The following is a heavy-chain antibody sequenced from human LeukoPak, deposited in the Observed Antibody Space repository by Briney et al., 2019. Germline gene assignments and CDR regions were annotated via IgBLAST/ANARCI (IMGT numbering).Heavy chain of an antibody. CDR2: ISAYNGNT. CDR1: GYTFTSYG. J-gene: IGHJ5*02. D-gene: IGHD3-22*01. V-gene: IGHV1-18*01. Sequence: ASVTVSCKASGYTFTSYGISWVRQAPGQGLEWMGWISAYNGNTNYAQKLQGRVTMTTDTSTSTAYMELRSLRSDDTAVHYCARVSYYYGSSGSFDPWGQGTLVTVSS. CDR3: ARVSYYYGSSGSFDP.